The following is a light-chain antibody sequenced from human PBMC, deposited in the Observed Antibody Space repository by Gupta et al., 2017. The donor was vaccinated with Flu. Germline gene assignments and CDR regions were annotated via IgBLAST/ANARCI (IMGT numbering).Light chain of an antibody. CDR3: QQYDTYSLT. V-gene: IGKV1-5*03. Sequence: GDRVTITCRASQSISNCLDWYQQKPGKAPKLLIYDASSLESGVPSRFSGSGSGTDFTLTISSLQPDDFATYYCQQYDTYSLTFGQGTKLEIK. CDR2: DAS. CDR1: QSISNC. J-gene: IGKJ2*01.